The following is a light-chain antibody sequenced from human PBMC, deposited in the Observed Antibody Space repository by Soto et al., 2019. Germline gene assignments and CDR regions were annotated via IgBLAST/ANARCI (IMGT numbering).Light chain of an antibody. J-gene: IGLJ3*02. Sequence: QSALTQPRSVSGSPGQSVAISCTGTSSDIGGYNRVSWYQQRPGKAPKLMISEVTKRPSGVPDLFSGSKSGNTASLTISGLQAEDEADYYCCSYAGDYTGVFGGGTKLTVL. CDR3: CSYAGDYTGV. CDR2: EVT. CDR1: SSDIGGYNR. V-gene: IGLV2-11*01.